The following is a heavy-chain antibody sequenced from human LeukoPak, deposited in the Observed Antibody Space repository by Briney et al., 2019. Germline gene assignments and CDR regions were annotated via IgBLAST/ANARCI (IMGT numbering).Heavy chain of an antibody. Sequence: GGSLRLSCAASGFTFSNAWMSWVRQAPGKGLEWVGRIKSKTDGGTTDYAAPVKGRFTISRDDSTNTLYLQMNSLKTEDTAVYYCTTELLWFGELPDYWGQGTLVTVSS. CDR1: GFTFSNAW. CDR3: TTELLWFGELPDY. J-gene: IGHJ4*02. CDR2: IKSKTDGGTT. V-gene: IGHV3-15*05. D-gene: IGHD3-10*01.